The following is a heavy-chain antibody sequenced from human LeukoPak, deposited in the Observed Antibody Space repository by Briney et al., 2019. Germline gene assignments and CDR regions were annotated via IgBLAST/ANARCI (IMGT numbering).Heavy chain of an antibody. Sequence: ASVKVSCKASGGTFSSYVISWVRQAPGQGLEWMGGIIPIFGTANYAQTFQGRVTIIPDESTSTVYMELSSLRSEDTAVYYCARERLDAFDIWGQGKTVTASP. V-gene: IGHV1-69*13. D-gene: IGHD6-25*01. CDR3: ARERLDAFDI. CDR1: GGTFSSYV. J-gene: IGHJ3*02. CDR2: IIPIFGTA.